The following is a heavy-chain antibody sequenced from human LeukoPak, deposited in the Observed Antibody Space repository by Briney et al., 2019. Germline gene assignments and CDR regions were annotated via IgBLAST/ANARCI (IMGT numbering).Heavy chain of an antibody. Sequence: GGSLRLSCAASGFTFSNAWMNWVRQAPGKGLEWVSSINNDGSYIYYAGSVKGRFTISRDNSKNTLYLQMNTLRAEDTAIYYCAKVWSTKKYYFDYWGQGTLVTVSS. D-gene: IGHD3-10*01. J-gene: IGHJ4*02. CDR3: AKVWSTKKYYFDY. V-gene: IGHV3-21*04. CDR1: GFTFSNAW. CDR2: INNDGSYI.